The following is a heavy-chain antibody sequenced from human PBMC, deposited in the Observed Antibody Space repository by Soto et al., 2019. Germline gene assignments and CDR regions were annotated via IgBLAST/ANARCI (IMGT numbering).Heavy chain of an antibody. D-gene: IGHD3-10*01. CDR1: GYSVTSSDYY. J-gene: IGHJ6*02. Sequence: SETLSLTCSVSGYSVTSSDYYWAWIRQPPGKGLEWIGSMFYSGLTYYNPSLKSRVTLSVDTSKNQFSVRLASVTAADTAVYYCARGRGVRGNIITTYYYYGLDVWGQGTTVTVSS. CDR2: MFYSGLT. CDR3: ARGRGVRGNIITTYYYYGLDV. V-gene: IGHV4-39*01.